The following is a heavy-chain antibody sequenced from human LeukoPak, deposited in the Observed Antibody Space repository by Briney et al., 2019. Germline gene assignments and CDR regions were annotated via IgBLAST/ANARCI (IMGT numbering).Heavy chain of an antibody. CDR2: ISGSGGST. D-gene: IGHD6-13*01. V-gene: IGHV3-23*01. Sequence: PGGSLRLSCAASGFTFSSYAMSWVRQAPGKGLEWVSAISGSGGSTYYADSVKGRFTISRDSSKNTLYLQMNSLRAEDTAVYYCAKGERHLGSSWYSLYFDYWGQGTLVTVSS. CDR1: GFTFSSYA. CDR3: AKGERHLGSSWYSLYFDY. J-gene: IGHJ4*02.